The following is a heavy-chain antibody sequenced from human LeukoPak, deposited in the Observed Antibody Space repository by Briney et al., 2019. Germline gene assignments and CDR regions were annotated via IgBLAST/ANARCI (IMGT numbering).Heavy chain of an antibody. CDR3: ARDSPFDSGYYYVAGSDFDY. V-gene: IGHV1-18*01. Sequence: GASVKVSCKASVYTFTSYGISWVRQAPGQGLEGMGWISAYNGNTNYAQKLQGRVTMTTDTSTSTAYMELRSLRSDDTAVYYCARDSPFDSGYYYVAGSDFDYWGQGTLVTVSS. J-gene: IGHJ4*02. D-gene: IGHD3-22*01. CDR1: VYTFTSYG. CDR2: ISAYNGNT.